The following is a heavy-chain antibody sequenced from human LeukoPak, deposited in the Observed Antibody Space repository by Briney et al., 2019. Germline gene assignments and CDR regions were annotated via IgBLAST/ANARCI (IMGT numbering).Heavy chain of an antibody. D-gene: IGHD5-18*01. Sequence: GGSLRLSCAASGFSFSSYAMNWVRQGPGKGLVWVSVITGSGGSTYYADSVKGRFTISRDNSKNTLYLQMNSLRAEDTAVYYCARADWDTAMIDYWGQGTLVTVSS. CDR2: ITGSGGST. V-gene: IGHV3-23*01. J-gene: IGHJ4*02. CDR1: GFSFSSYA. CDR3: ARADWDTAMIDY.